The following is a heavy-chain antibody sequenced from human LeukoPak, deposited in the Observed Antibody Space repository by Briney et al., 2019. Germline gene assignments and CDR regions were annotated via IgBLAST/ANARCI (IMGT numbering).Heavy chain of an antibody. J-gene: IGHJ6*03. Sequence: SETLSLTCTVSGGSISSSSYYWGWIRQPPGKGLEWIGSIYYSGSTYYNPSLKSRVTISVDTSKNQFSLKLSSVTAADTAVYYCARGVSSGYYRYYYMDVWGKGTTVTVSS. CDR2: IYYSGST. D-gene: IGHD3-22*01. CDR1: GGSISSSSYY. CDR3: ARGVSSGYYRYYYMDV. V-gene: IGHV4-39*07.